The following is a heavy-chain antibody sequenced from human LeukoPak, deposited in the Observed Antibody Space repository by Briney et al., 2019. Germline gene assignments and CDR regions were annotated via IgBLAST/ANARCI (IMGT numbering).Heavy chain of an antibody. V-gene: IGHV4-34*01. J-gene: IGHJ4*02. CDR3: ARGADGSGSYSDY. D-gene: IGHD3-10*01. CDR2: INHSGST. Sequence: SETLSLTCAVYGGSFSGYYWNWIRQPPGKGLEWIGEINHSGSTNYNPSLISRVTISVDTSKNQFSLKLSSVTAADTAVYYCARGADGSGSYSDYWGQGTLVTVSS. CDR1: GGSFSGYY.